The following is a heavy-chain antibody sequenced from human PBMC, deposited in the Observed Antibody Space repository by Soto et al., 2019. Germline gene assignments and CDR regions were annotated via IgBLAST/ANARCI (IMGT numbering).Heavy chain of an antibody. V-gene: IGHV2-5*01. CDR1: GFSFTTGRVA. CDR3: AHSDLSGVVIPFGF. CDR2: IYGNDDK. J-gene: IGHJ4*02. Sequence: QITLKESGPPLVKPTETLTLTCYFSGFSFTTGRVAVGWFRQPPGKALEWLGLIYGNDDKRFSPSLKSRLTIPKDPASNHVVLTLSNVDRGDSCTYFCAHSDLSGVVIPFGFGGQGTVLTVSS. D-gene: IGHD3-3*01.